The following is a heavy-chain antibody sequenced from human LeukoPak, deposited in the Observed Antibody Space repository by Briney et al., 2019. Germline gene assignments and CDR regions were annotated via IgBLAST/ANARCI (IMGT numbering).Heavy chain of an antibody. V-gene: IGHV4-59*01. CDR2: IYYSGST. Sequence: SETLSLTCTVSGGSISSYYWSWIRQPPGKGLEWIGDIYYSGSTNYNPSLKSRVTISVDTSQNQFSLKLSSVTAADSAVYYCARGYDFWSGYPFDPWGQGTLVTVSS. D-gene: IGHD3-3*01. CDR1: GGSISSYY. J-gene: IGHJ5*02. CDR3: ARGYDFWSGYPFDP.